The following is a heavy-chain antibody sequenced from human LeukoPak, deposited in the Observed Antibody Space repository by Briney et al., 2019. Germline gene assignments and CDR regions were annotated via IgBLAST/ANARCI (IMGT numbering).Heavy chain of an antibody. Sequence: GGSLRLSCAASGFIFNNYWMSWVRQAPGKGLEWVANMKQGGSEKYYVDSVKGRFTISRDNAKNSLYLQMNSLRAEDTAVYYCARAHRSRAFDYWGQGTLATVSS. CDR3: ARAHRSRAFDY. D-gene: IGHD1-14*01. CDR2: MKQGGSEK. J-gene: IGHJ4*02. V-gene: IGHV3-7*01. CDR1: GFIFNNYW.